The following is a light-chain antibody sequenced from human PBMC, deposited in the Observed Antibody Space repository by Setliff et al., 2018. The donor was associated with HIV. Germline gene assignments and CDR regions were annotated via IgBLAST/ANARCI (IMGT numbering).Light chain of an antibody. CDR1: SSNIGKNY. J-gene: IGLJ1*01. CDR3: AAWDDSLSCYV. V-gene: IGLV1-47*01. Sequence: VLTQPPSASATPGQRVAISCSGSSSNIGKNYVYWYQQLPGMAPKLLISRNNLRPSGVPDRFSGSKSGTSASLAISGLQPEDEGDFYCAAWDDSLSCYVFGSGTKVTVL. CDR2: RNN.